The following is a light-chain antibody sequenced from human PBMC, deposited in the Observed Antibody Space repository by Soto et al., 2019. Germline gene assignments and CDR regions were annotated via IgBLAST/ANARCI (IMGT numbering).Light chain of an antibody. Sequence: EKGLTLSPGTVSLYQGDRATVACRASQRVSSRYLAWYQQTPGQAPRLLIYDASNRATGIPARFSGSGSGTDFTLTISSLEPEDFAVYYCQQRSNLPITFGQGTRLE. CDR2: DAS. CDR1: QRVSSRY. J-gene: IGKJ5*01. CDR3: QQRSNLPIT. V-gene: IGKV3-11*01.